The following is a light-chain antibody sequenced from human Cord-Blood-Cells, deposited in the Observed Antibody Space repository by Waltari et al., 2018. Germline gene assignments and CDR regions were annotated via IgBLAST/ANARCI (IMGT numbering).Light chain of an antibody. Sequence: DIQVTQSPSSLSASVGDRVTITCRASQSISSYLNWYQQKPGKAPKLPIYAASSLQSGVPSRFSGSGSGTDFTLTISSLQPEDFATYYCQQSYSTPFTFGPGTKVDIK. CDR3: QQSYSTPFT. V-gene: IGKV1-39*01. CDR2: AAS. CDR1: QSISSY. J-gene: IGKJ3*01.